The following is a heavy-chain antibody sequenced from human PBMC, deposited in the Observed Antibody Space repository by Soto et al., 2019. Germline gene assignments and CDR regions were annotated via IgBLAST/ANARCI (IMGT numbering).Heavy chain of an antibody. V-gene: IGHV5-51*01. CDR1: GYNFASHW. CDR3: ARRSRSGYDLVGYTWFDP. Sequence: PGESPKISCKGSGYNFASHWIAWVRQVPGKGLEWVGIIYPSDSDTRYSPSFQGQVTISAGKSISTAYLQWSSLKPSDTAMYYCARRSRSGYDLVGYTWFDPWGQGTLVTVSS. J-gene: IGHJ5*02. CDR2: IYPSDSDT. D-gene: IGHD5-12*01.